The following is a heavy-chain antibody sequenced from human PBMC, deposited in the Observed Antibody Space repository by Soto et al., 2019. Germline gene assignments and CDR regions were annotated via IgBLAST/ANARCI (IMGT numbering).Heavy chain of an antibody. V-gene: IGHV3-23*01. D-gene: IGHD2-2*01. CDR3: ARISSPESTTY. CDR1: GFTFRNYA. CDR2: ISGDGATT. Sequence: GGALRLSCAASGFTFRNYAFNWVRQAPGKGLEWVSAISGDGATTFYADSVRGRFTFSRDNSKNTLYLQMNSLRPEDTAVYYCARISSPESTTYRGQGTLVTVSS. J-gene: IGHJ4*02.